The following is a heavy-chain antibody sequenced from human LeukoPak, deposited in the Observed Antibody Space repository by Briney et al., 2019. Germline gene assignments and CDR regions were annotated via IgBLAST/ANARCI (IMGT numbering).Heavy chain of an antibody. CDR3: ARSTYSGSYSDYYGTDV. D-gene: IGHD1-26*01. V-gene: IGHV1-69*04. Sequence: SVKVSCKASGGTFSSYAISWVRQAPGQGLEWMGRIIPIFGIANYAQKFQGRVTITADKSTSTAYMELSSLRSEDTAVYYCARSTYSGSYSDYYGTDVWGQGTTVTVSS. J-gene: IGHJ6*02. CDR2: IIPIFGIA. CDR1: GGTFSSYA.